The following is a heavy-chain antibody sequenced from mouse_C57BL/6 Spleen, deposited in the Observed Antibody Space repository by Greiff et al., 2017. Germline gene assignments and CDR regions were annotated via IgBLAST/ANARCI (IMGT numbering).Heavy chain of an antibody. J-gene: IGHJ2*01. CDR3: AKGYYGSSYDYFDY. CDR2: IYPGDGDT. Sequence: VQLQQSGAELVKPGASVKISCKASGYAFSSYWMNWVKQRPGKGLEWIGQIYPGDGDTNYNGKFKGKATLTADKSSSTAYMQSSSLTSEDSAVFFCAKGYYGSSYDYFDYWGQGTTLTVSS. V-gene: IGHV1-80*01. CDR1: GYAFSSYW. D-gene: IGHD1-1*01.